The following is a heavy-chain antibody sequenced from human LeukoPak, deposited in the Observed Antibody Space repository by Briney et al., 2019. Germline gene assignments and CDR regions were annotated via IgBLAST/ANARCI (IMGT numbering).Heavy chain of an antibody. J-gene: IGHJ4*02. CDR2: INHSGST. CDR3: ARGGITLRF. D-gene: IGHD3-16*01. V-gene: IGHV4-34*01. CDR1: GGSFSGYY. Sequence: SETLSLTCAVYGGSFSGYYWSWIRQPPGKGLEWMGEINHSGSTNYNPSLKSRVTISVDTSKNQLSLKLSSVTAADTAVYYCARGGITLRFWGQGTLVTVSS.